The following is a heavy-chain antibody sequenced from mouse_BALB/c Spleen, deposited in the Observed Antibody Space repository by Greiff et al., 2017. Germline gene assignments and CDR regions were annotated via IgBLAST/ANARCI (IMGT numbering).Heavy chain of an antibody. CDR1: GFTFSSFG. CDR3: AREDFDY. V-gene: IGHV5-17*02. Sequence: EVQVVESGGGLVQPGGSRKLSCAASGFTFSSFGMHWVRQAPEKGLEWVAYISSGSSTIYYADTVKGRFTISRDNPKNTLFLQMTSLRSEDTAMYYCAREDFDYWGQGTTLTVSS. J-gene: IGHJ2*01. CDR2: ISSGSSTI.